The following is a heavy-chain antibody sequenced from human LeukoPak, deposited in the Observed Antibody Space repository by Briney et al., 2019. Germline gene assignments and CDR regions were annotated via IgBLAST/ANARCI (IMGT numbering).Heavy chain of an antibody. V-gene: IGHV3-74*01. CDR2: ISLDGSTT. CDR1: GFTFSTYW. CDR3: VRDRTTVTLFDY. Sequence: PGGSLRLSCAASGFTFSTYWIHWVRQAPGKGLVWVSRISLDGSTTGHADSVKGRFTISRDNAKNTVYLQMNGLRAEDTAVYYCVRDRTTVTLFDYWGRGTQVTVSS. J-gene: IGHJ4*02. D-gene: IGHD4-17*01.